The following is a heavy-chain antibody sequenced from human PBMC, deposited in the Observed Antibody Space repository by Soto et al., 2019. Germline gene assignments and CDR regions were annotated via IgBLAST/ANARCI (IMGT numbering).Heavy chain of an antibody. CDR1: GGSFSGYY. Sequence: QVQLQQWGAGLLKPSETLSLTCAVYGGSFSGYYWTWIRQPPGTGLERIGEINHSGSTNYNPSLKSRVPISVDTSKNQFFLKLTSVTAADTAVYYCARDKITGLFDYWGQGTLVTVSS. D-gene: IGHD2-8*02. J-gene: IGHJ4*02. CDR2: INHSGST. CDR3: ARDKITGLFDY. V-gene: IGHV4-34*01.